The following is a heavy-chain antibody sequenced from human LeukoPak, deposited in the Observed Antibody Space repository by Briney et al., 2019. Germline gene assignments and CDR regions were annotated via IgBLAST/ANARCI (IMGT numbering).Heavy chain of an antibody. J-gene: IGHJ6*03. D-gene: IGHD2-15*01. CDR1: GFTVSSNY. V-gene: IGHV3-66*02. CDR3: ARGSGYCSGGSCYFPPYYYYYMDV. Sequence: GGSLRLSCPASGFTVSSNYMSWVRQDPGRGLEWVPVINSGGRKYYADSVEGRFTISRDNSKNTLYLQMNSLRAEDTAVYYCARGSGYCSGGSCYFPPYYYYYMDVWGKGTTVTVSS. CDR2: INSGGRK.